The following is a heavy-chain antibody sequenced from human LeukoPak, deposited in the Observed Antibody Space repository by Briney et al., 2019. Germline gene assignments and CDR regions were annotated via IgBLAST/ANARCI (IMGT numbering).Heavy chain of an antibody. J-gene: IGHJ3*02. Sequence: ASVKVSCKASGYTFTSYDINWVRQATGQGLEWMGWMNPNSGNTGYAQKFQGRVTMTRNTSISTAYMELSSLRSEDTAVYYCASGIAAAGYDAFDIWGQGTMVTVSS. CDR1: GYTFTSYD. D-gene: IGHD6-13*01. CDR2: MNPNSGNT. CDR3: ASGIAAAGYDAFDI. V-gene: IGHV1-8*01.